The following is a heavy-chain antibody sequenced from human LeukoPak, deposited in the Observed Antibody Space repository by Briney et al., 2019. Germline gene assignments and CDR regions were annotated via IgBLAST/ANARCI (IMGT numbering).Heavy chain of an antibody. V-gene: IGHV4-34*01. CDR3: ARRWNYGRNYYIDV. Sequence: SETLSLTCAVYGGSFSNYYWSWIRQPPGRGLEWIGEINDSGRTNYNPSLMSRVTVSVDTSKNQFSLRLTSVTATDTAVYHCARRWNYGRNYYIDVWGNGATVSVSS. J-gene: IGHJ6*03. CDR1: GGSFSNYY. CDR2: INDSGRT. D-gene: IGHD1-7*01.